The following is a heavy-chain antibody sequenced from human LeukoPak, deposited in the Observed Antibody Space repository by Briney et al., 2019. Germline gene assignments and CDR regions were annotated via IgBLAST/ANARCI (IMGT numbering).Heavy chain of an antibody. CDR1: GYTFTGYY. CDR3: ARAVSRLQQLVLDY. D-gene: IGHD6-13*01. V-gene: IGHV1-2*02. J-gene: IGHJ4*02. CDR2: INPNSGGT. Sequence: ASVKVSCKASGYTFTGYYMHWVRQAPGQGLEWMRWINPNSGGTNYAQKFQGRVTMTRDTSISTAYMELSRLRSDDTAVYYCARAVSRLQQLVLDYWGQGTLVTVSS.